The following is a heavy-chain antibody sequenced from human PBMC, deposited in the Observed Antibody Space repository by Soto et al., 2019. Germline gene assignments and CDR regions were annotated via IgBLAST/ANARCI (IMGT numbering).Heavy chain of an antibody. D-gene: IGHD3-10*01. Sequence: GGSLRLSCAASGFPFSYYYMSWIRQAPGKGLEWVSYIDTSSSIIYYADSVKGRFSIYRDNAKNSLYLHMSSLRAEDTALYYCVRGGKNYGNHWGQGTLVTVSS. CDR1: GFPFSYYY. CDR3: VRGGKNYGNH. CDR2: IDTSSSII. V-gene: IGHV3-11*01. J-gene: IGHJ5*02.